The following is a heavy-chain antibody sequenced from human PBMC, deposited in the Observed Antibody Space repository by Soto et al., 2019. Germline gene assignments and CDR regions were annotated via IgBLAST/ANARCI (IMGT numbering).Heavy chain of an antibody. V-gene: IGHV5-51*01. CDR2: IYPGDSDT. CDR3: ARVTGIEYASGWYADYGMDV. CDR1: GYSFTSYW. D-gene: IGHD6-19*01. J-gene: IGHJ6*02. Sequence: PGESLKISCKGSGYSFTSYWIGWVRQMPGKGLEWMGIIYPGDSDTRYSPSFQGQVTISADKSISTAYLQWSSPKASDSAMYYCARVTGIEYASGWYADYGMDVWGQGTTVTVSS.